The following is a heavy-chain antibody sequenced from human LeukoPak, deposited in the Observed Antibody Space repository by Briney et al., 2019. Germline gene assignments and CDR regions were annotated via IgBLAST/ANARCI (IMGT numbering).Heavy chain of an antibody. V-gene: IGHV4-31*03. CDR2: IYYSGST. J-gene: IGHJ5*02. CDR1: GGSISSGGYY. D-gene: IGHD4-4*01. Sequence: SETLSLTCTVSGGSISSGGYYWSWIRQHPGKGLEWIGYIYYSGSTYYNPSLKSRVTISVDTSKNQFSLKLSSVTAADTAVYYCARAASEVLATVTVNWFDPWGQGTLVTVSS. CDR3: ARAASEVLATVTVNWFDP.